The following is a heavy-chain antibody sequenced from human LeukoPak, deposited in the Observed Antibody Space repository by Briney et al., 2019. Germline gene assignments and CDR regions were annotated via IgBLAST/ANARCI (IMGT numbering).Heavy chain of an antibody. D-gene: IGHD3-10*01. V-gene: IGHV3-53*01. CDR1: GFAVSSNH. J-gene: IGHJ4*02. CDR2: IFNGGST. CDR3: AKAAYFYGSGSYYNDY. Sequence: GGSLRLSCAASGFAVSSNHMNWVRQAPGKGLEWVSVIFNGGSTYYADSVKGRFTIPRDNSKNTLYLQMNSLRAEDTAVYFCAKAAYFYGSGSYYNDYWGQGTLVTVSS.